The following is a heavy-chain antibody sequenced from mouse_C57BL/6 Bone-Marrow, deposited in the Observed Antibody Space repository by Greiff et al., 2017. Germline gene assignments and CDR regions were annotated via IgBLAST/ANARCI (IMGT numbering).Heavy chain of an antibody. Sequence: EVKVVESEGGLVKPGSSLKLSCAASGFTFSDYYMAWVRQVPEKGLEWVANISNDGSSTYYLDSVKSRFIISRDNAKNILYLQMSSLKSEYTATYCCAKADYSNYPDYWGQGTTLTVSS. V-gene: IGHV5-16*01. D-gene: IGHD2-5*01. CDR3: AKADYSNYPDY. CDR2: ISNDGSST. J-gene: IGHJ2*01. CDR1: GFTFSDYY.